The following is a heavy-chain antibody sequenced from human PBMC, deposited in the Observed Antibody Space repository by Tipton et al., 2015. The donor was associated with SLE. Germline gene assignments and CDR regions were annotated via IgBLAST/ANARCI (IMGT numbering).Heavy chain of an antibody. CDR1: GDSFSYYH. CDR3: GRPGGIGWYYFDD. D-gene: IGHD6-19*01. J-gene: IGHJ4*02. Sequence: TLSLTCTVFGDSFSYYHWSWIRQTPGTGLEWIGEINHSGSITYNPSLESRVTISVDTSKNDFSLRLTSVTAADAAIYYCGRPGGIGWYYFDDWGQGTLVTVSS. V-gene: IGHV4-34*01. CDR2: INHSGSI.